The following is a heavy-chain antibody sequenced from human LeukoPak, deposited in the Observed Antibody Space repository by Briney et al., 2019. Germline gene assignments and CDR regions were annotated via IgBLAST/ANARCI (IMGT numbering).Heavy chain of an antibody. D-gene: IGHD3-9*01. Sequence: PGGSLRLSCAASGFTFGDYYMSWIRQAPGKGLEWVSCISSSGSTIYYADSVKGRFTISRDNAKNSAYLQMNSLRAEDTAVYYCARSHVLRYFDWLPKANFDYWGQGTLVTVSS. J-gene: IGHJ4*02. CDR1: GFTFGDYY. V-gene: IGHV3-11*04. CDR2: ISSSGSTI. CDR3: ARSHVLRYFDWLPKANFDY.